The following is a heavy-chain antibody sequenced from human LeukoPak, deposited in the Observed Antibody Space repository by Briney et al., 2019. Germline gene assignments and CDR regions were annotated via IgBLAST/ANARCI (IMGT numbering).Heavy chain of an antibody. J-gene: IGHJ5*02. Sequence: SGTLSLTCTVSGGSISSYYWSWIRQPPGKGLGWIGYIYYSGSTNYNPSLKSRVTISVDTSKNQFSLKLSSVTAADTAVYYCARSTYYDIFTNWFDPWGQGTLVTVSS. D-gene: IGHD3-9*01. CDR1: GGSISSYY. CDR3: ARSTYYDIFTNWFDP. V-gene: IGHV4-59*01. CDR2: IYYSGST.